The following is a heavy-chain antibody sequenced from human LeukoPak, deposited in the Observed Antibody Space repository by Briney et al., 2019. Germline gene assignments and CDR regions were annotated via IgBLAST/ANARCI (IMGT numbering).Heavy chain of an antibody. CDR3: ARRGAFGSDAFDI. J-gene: IGHJ3*02. Sequence: SETLSLTCTVSGGSISSYYWSWIRQPPAKGLEWIGYIYYSGSTNYNPSLRSRVTISVDTSKNQFSLKLSSVTAADTAVYYCARRGAFGSDAFDIWGQGTMVTVSS. CDR2: IYYSGST. CDR1: GGSISSYY. V-gene: IGHV4-59*01. D-gene: IGHD3-16*01.